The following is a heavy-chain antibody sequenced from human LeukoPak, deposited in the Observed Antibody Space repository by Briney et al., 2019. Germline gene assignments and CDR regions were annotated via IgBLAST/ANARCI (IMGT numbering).Heavy chain of an antibody. J-gene: IGHJ4*02. CDR1: GFTFSSHA. Sequence: WGSLRLSCAASGFTFSSHAMSWVRQAPGKGLEWVSAISGSGGSTFYADSVKGRFTISRDNSKNTLYLQMNSLRAEDTAVYYCAKRAVGVAFYFDSWGQGTLVAPSS. CDR3: AKRAVGVAFYFDS. CDR2: ISGSGGST. D-gene: IGHD1-26*01. V-gene: IGHV3-23*01.